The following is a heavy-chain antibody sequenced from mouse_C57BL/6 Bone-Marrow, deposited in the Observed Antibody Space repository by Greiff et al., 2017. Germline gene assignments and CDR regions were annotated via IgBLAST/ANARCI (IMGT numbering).Heavy chain of an antibody. Sequence: DVMLVESGGGLVKPGGSLKLSCAASGFTFSSYAMSWVRQTPEKRLEWVAYISSGGDYIYYADTVKGRFTISRDNARNTLYLQMSSLKSEDTAMYYCTLYSNYLAWFAYWGQGTLVTVSA. CDR3: TLYSNYLAWFAY. J-gene: IGHJ3*01. V-gene: IGHV5-9-1*02. CDR1: GFTFSSYA. D-gene: IGHD2-5*01. CDR2: ISSGGDYI.